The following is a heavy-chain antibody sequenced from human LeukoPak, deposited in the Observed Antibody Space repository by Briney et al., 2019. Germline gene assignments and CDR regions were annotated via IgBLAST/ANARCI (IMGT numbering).Heavy chain of an antibody. Sequence: ASVTVSFTASGYTFTSYGISWVRQAPGQGLEWMGWISGNNGNTNYAQKVQGRVTMTTDTSTSTAYMELRSLRSDDTAVYYCARGRAAGTFWLDYWGQGTLVTVSS. CDR1: GYTFTSYG. CDR3: ARGRAAGTFWLDY. CDR2: ISGNNGNT. D-gene: IGHD6-13*01. J-gene: IGHJ4*02. V-gene: IGHV1-18*01.